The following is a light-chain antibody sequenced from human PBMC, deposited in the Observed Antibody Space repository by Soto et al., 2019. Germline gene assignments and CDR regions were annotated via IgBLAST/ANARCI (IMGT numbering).Light chain of an antibody. CDR2: DAS. CDR3: QQYNNWPPP. V-gene: IGKV1-5*01. Sequence: DSQITQSPSTLSASVGDRVTITCRASQSINNWLAWYQLKPGKAPKLLIYDASTLQSGVPSSFSGSGSGTEFTLTISSLQSEDFAVYYCQQYNNWPPPFGQGTRLEIK. J-gene: IGKJ5*01. CDR1: QSINNW.